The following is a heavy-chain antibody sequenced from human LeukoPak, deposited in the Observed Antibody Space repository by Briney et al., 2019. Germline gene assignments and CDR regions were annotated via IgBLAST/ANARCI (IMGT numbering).Heavy chain of an antibody. Sequence: ASVKVSCKVSGYTLTELSMHWVRRAPGKGLEWMGGFDPEDGETIYAQKFQGRVTMTEDTSTDTAYMELSSLRSEDTAVYYCATVNCSSTSCYSTWFDPWGQGTLVTVSS. CDR2: FDPEDGET. D-gene: IGHD2-2*02. J-gene: IGHJ5*02. CDR1: GYTLTELS. V-gene: IGHV1-24*01. CDR3: ATVNCSSTSCYSTWFDP.